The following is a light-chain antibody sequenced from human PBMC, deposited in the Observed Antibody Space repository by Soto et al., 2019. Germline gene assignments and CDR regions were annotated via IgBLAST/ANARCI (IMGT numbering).Light chain of an antibody. CDR3: QSYDSSLSGSNGV. J-gene: IGLJ3*02. V-gene: IGLV1-40*01. CDR1: SSNIGAGYD. CDR2: GNS. Sequence: QPVLTQPPSVSGAPGQRVTISCTGSSSNIGAGYDVHWYQHLPGAAPKLLIHGNSNRPSGVPDRFSGSKSGTSASLAITGLQVEDEADYYCQSYDSSLSGSNGVFGGGTKLTVL.